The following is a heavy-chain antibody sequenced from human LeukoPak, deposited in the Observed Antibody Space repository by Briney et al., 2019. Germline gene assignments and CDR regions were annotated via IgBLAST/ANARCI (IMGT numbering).Heavy chain of an antibody. J-gene: IGHJ4*02. CDR1: GFTFSSYG. CDR3: AKGPGSSSWYYYFDY. Sequence: PGGSLRLSCAASGFTFSSYGMHWVCQAPGKGLEWVAVISYDGSNKYYADSVKGRFTISRDNSKNTLYLQMNSLRAEDTAVYYCAKGPGSSSWYYYFDYWGQGTLVTVSS. D-gene: IGHD6-13*01. CDR2: ISYDGSNK. V-gene: IGHV3-30*18.